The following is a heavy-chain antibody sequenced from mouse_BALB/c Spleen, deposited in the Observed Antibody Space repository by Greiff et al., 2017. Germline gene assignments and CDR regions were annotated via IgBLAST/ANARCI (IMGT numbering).Heavy chain of an antibody. CDR2: INSDGGST. CDR3: ARQGYDYGWFAY. D-gene: IGHD2-4*01. CDR1: EYEFPSHD. V-gene: IGHV5-2*01. Sequence: EVKLMESGGGLVQPGESLKLSCESNEYEFPSHDMSWVRKTPEKRLELVAAINSDGGSTYYPVTMERRFIISRDNTKKTLYLQMSSLRSEDTALYYCARQGYDYGWFAYWGQGTLVTVSA. J-gene: IGHJ3*01.